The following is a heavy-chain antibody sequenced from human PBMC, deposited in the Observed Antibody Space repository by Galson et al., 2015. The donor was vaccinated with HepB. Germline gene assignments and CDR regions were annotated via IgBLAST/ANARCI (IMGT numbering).Heavy chain of an antibody. J-gene: IGHJ5*02. CDR2: IRLRGGDT. V-gene: IGHV3-23*01. CDR1: GFSFGTYA. CDR3: ATSGYIGYDRPS. D-gene: IGHD5-12*01. Sequence: SLRLSCAASGFSFGTYAMAWVRQAPGKGLEWISVIRLRGGDTSYADSVQGRFSISRDNSKNTLYLQMTSLRGEDTALYYCATSGYIGYDRPSWGQGTLVIVSS.